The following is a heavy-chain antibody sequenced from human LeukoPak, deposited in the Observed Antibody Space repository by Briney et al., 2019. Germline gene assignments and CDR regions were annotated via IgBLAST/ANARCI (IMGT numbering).Heavy chain of an antibody. V-gene: IGHV4-59*01. CDR1: GGSISSYY. CDR3: ARGPPSYDSWSGCYFDY. D-gene: IGHD3-3*01. J-gene: IGHJ4*02. Sequence: SETLSLTCTVSGGSISSYYGSWIRQPPGKGLEWIGYIYYSGSTNYNPSLKSRVAISVDTSKNQFSLTLSSVTAADTAVYYCARGPPSYDSWSGCYFDYWGQGTLVTVSS. CDR2: IYYSGST.